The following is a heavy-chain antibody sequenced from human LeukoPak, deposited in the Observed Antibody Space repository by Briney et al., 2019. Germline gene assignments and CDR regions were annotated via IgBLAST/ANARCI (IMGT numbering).Heavy chain of an antibody. CDR2: IYYTRTT. CDR1: GDSTNTYF. CDR3: ASKSTDHGELRFDY. V-gene: IGHV4-59*01. Sequence: SETLSLTCTISGDSTNTYFWSWIRQPPGKGLEWIGYIYYTRTTNYNPSLKSRVIISVDTSKNQFSLKVSSVTAADTGVYYCASKSTDHGELRFDYWGQGTLVTVSS. D-gene: IGHD4-17*01. J-gene: IGHJ4*02.